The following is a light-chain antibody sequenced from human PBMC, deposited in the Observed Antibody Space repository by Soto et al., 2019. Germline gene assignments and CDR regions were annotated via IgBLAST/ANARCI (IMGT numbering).Light chain of an antibody. J-gene: IGLJ1*01. CDR3: AAWDDSLSGPV. CDR1: SSNIGSNY. CDR2: RNN. Sequence: QPLLTQPPPASGTPGQRVTISCSGSSSNIGSNYVYWYQQLPGTAPKLLIYRNNQRPSGVPDRFSGSKSGTSASLAISGLRSEDEADYYCAAWDDSLSGPVFGTGTKVTVL. V-gene: IGLV1-47*01.